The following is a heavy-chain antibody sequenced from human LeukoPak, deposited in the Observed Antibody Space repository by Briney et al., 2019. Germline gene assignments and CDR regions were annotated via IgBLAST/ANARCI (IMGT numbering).Heavy chain of an antibody. CDR3: ARQSGNYEYFDY. Sequence: SETLSLTCALSGYSISSGYYWGWIRQPPGKGLEWIASIYHSESTYYNPSLKSRVTISVDTSKNQFSLKLSSVTAADTAVYYCARQSGNYEYFDYWGQGTLVTVSS. J-gene: IGHJ4*02. V-gene: IGHV4-38-2*01. D-gene: IGHD1-7*01. CDR1: GYSISSGYY. CDR2: IYHSEST.